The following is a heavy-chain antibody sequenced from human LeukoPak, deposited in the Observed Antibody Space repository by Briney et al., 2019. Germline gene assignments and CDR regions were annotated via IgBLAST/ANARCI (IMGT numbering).Heavy chain of an antibody. D-gene: IGHD4-17*01. CDR3: AKVNSNTVTMSPFSEH. Sequence: GGPLRLSCAASGFTFSSYAMSWVRQAPGKGLEWVSAISGSGGSTYSADSVKGRFTISRDNSKNTLYLQMNSLRAEDTAVYYCAKVNSNTVTMSPFSEHWGQGTLVTVSS. V-gene: IGHV3-23*01. CDR2: ISGSGGST. CDR1: GFTFSSYA. J-gene: IGHJ1*01.